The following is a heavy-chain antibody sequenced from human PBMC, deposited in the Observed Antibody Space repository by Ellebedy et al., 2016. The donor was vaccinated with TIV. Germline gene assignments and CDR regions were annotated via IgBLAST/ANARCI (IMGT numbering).Heavy chain of an antibody. CDR1: RYTFTSDD. CDR3: ARGWPYFFGSGIKD. Sequence: ASVKVSXKASRYTFTSDDINWVRQATGEGLEWMGWMNPNSGNTGYAPKFQGRLTMTRNTSISTAYMELSNLRSEDTAVYYCARGWPYFFGSGIKDWGQGTQLTVSS. J-gene: IGHJ4*02. CDR2: MNPNSGNT. V-gene: IGHV1-8*01. D-gene: IGHD3-10*01.